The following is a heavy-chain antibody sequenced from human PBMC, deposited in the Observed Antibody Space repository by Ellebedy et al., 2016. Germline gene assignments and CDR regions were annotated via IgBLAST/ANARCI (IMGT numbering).Heavy chain of an antibody. J-gene: IGHJ5*02. D-gene: IGHD6-6*01. CDR1: GYGFFGFW. Sequence: GESLKISCKGSGYGFFGFWIGWVRQKPGTGLEYMGIIYPDDSQTRYSPSFQGQVTLSADKSVNTAYLQWSSLKASDTAIYYCARFMGRRLEDNWFDPWGQGTLVIVSS. CDR3: ARFMGRRLEDNWFDP. CDR2: IYPDDSQT. V-gene: IGHV5-51*01.